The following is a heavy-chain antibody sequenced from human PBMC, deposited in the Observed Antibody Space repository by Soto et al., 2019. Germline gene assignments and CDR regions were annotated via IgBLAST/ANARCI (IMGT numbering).Heavy chain of an antibody. CDR3: ARGGYYDSSGYNAHACDI. J-gene: IGHJ3*02. V-gene: IGHV1-69*13. CDR2: IIPIFGTA. CDR1: GGTFSSYA. Sequence: GSSVKVSCKASGGTFSSYAISWVRQAPGQGLEWMGGIIPIFGTANYAQKFQGRGTITADESTSTDYVELRSMRSEDTAVYYCARGGYYDSSGYNAHACDIGGQWTRVPV. D-gene: IGHD3-22*01.